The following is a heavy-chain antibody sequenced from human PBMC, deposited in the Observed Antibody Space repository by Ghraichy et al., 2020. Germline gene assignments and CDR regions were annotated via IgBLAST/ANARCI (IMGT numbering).Heavy chain of an antibody. Sequence: GALNISCAASGFTFSGYWMSWVRQAPGKGLEWVANIKQDESEKYYVDSVKGRFTGSRDNAKNSLYLQMNSLRADDTAVYYCARLTYGSGRREFDYWGQGTLVTVSS. CDR2: IKQDESEK. D-gene: IGHD3-10*01. J-gene: IGHJ4*02. V-gene: IGHV3-7*03. CDR3: ARLTYGSGRREFDY. CDR1: GFTFSGYW.